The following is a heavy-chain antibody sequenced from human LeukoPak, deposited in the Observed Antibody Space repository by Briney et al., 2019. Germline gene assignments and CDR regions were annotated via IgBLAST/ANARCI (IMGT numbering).Heavy chain of an antibody. CDR2: VDNDGWAT. Sequence: PGGSPRLSCAASGFSLSSFEMNWVRQAPGKGLEWIAYVDNDGWATSYYADSVKGRFTITRDDAKSSLYLQMDSLTVEDTAVYYCARDLIGWSLDPWGQGTLVSVSS. D-gene: IGHD2-2*03. CDR1: GFSLSSFE. V-gene: IGHV3-48*03. CDR3: ARDLIGWSLDP. J-gene: IGHJ5*02.